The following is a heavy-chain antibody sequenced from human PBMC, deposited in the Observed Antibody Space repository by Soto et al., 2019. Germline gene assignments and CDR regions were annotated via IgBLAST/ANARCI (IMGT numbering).Heavy chain of an antibody. Sequence: PSETLSLTCTVSGCSISSYYWSWIRQPPGKGLEWIGYIYYSGSTNYNPSLKSRVTISVDTSKNQFSLKLSSVTAADTAVYYCARVMFNYGSGSYSVDVWGQGTTVTVSS. V-gene: IGHV4-59*01. J-gene: IGHJ6*02. CDR3: ARVMFNYGSGSYSVDV. CDR2: IYYSGST. D-gene: IGHD3-10*01. CDR1: GCSISSYY.